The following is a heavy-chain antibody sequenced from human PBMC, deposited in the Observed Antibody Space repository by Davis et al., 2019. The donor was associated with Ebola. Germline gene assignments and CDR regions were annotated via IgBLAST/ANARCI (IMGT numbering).Heavy chain of an antibody. CDR2: IYYNGRT. J-gene: IGHJ2*01. CDR3: ARLSGLFSSSSGALYFDL. Sequence: GWVRQPPGKGLEWIGSIYYNGRTYYSSSLEGRVTILLDTSKNQSSLKLRSVTAADTAVYFCARLSGLFSSSSGALYFDLWGRGTLVSVSS. D-gene: IGHD6-6*01. V-gene: IGHV4-39*07.